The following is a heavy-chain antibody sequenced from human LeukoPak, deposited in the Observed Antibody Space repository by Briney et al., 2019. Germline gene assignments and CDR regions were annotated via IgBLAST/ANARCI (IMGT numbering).Heavy chain of an antibody. CDR2: IISSSSYI. V-gene: IGHV3-21*01. J-gene: IGHJ4*02. D-gene: IGHD3-10*01. CDR1: GFTFSSYS. Sequence: PGGSLILSCSASGFTFSSYSMNWVRQAPGKGLEWVSSIISSSSYIYYADSVKGRFTISRDNAKNSLYLQMNSLRAEDTAVYYCARGRRGSGSYWGREFDYWGQGTLVTVSS. CDR3: ARGRRGSGSYWGREFDY.